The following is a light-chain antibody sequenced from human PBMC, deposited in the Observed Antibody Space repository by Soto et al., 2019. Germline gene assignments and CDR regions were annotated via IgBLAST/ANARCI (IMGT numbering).Light chain of an antibody. V-gene: IGLV7-43*01. Sequence: QAVVTQEPSLTVSPGGTVTLTCASRAGAFTSANSTTWLHQNPAQPPRALIDSTCEKHSWSPARFSGSLLGGKAALTLSAAQPEDEADYYCLLYYGGAQVLFGGGTKLTVL. CDR1: AGAFTSANS. CDR3: LLYYGGAQVL. J-gene: IGLJ2*01. CDR2: STC.